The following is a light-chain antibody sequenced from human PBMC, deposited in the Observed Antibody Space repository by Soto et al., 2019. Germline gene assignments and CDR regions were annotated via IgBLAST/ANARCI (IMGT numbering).Light chain of an antibody. CDR1: QSLLHSNGYNY. CDR3: MQALHTFLT. CDR2: LGS. Sequence: DIVMTQSPLSLPVTPGEPASISCRSSQSLLHSNGYNYLDWYLQKPGQSPQLLIDLGSNRASGVPDRFSGSGSGTDFTLKISRVEAEDVGVYYCMQALHTFLTFGGGTKVEIK. J-gene: IGKJ4*01. V-gene: IGKV2-28*01.